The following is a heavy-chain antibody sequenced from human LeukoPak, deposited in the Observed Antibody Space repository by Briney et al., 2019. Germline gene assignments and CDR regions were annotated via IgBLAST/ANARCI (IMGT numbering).Heavy chain of an antibody. D-gene: IGHD4-17*01. Sequence: SGPTLLQPRQTLTLNCTFSGFARGTSGGGGGWIRQPPEKALEWLALIYWDDDKRYSPSLKSRLTITKDTSKNQVVLTMTNMDPVDIATYYCAHAYGDYFDYWGQGTLVTVSS. CDR2: IYWDDDK. CDR1: GFARGTSGGG. J-gene: IGHJ4*02. CDR3: AHAYGDYFDY. V-gene: IGHV2-5*02.